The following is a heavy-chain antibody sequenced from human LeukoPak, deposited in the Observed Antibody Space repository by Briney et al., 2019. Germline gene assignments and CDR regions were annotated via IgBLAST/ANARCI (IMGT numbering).Heavy chain of an antibody. CDR2: MNSDGSTI. CDR3: ARRRRVSYGMDV. J-gene: IGHJ6*02. CDR1: GFTFSNSW. D-gene: IGHD5/OR15-5a*01. Sequence: GGSLRLSCAASGFTFSNSWMHWLRQAPGKGLMWVSRMNSDGSTINYADSVRSRFTISRDNAKNTLYLQMNSLRAEDTAVYYCARRRRVSYGMDVWGQGTTVTVSS. V-gene: IGHV3-74*01.